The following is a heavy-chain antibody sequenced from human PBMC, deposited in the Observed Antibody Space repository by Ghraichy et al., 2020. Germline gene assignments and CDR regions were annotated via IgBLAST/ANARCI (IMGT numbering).Heavy chain of an antibody. D-gene: IGHD2-2*01. CDR2: IYHSGST. V-gene: IGHV4-4*02. CDR3: AREVAVPAAIGYYYYGMDV. CDR1: GGSISSSNW. Sequence: SETLSLTCAVSGGSISSSNWWSWVRQPPGKGLEWIGEIYHSGSTNYNPSLKSRVTISVDKSKNQFSLKLISVTAADTAVYYCAREVAVPAAIGYYYYGMDVWGQGTTVTVSS. J-gene: IGHJ6*02.